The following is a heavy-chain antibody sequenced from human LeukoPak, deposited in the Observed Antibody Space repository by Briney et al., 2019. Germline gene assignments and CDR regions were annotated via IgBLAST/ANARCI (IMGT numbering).Heavy chain of an antibody. D-gene: IGHD2-2*01. CDR3: AREELVPAATWPPYYYYGMDV. J-gene: IGHJ6*02. CDR2: ISYDGSNK. CDR1: GFTFSSYA. V-gene: IGHV3-30-3*01. Sequence: GRSLRLSCAASGFTFSSYAMHWVRQAPGKGLEWVAVISYDGSNKYYADSVKGRFTISSDNSKNTLYLQMSSLRAEDTAVYYCAREELVPAATWPPYYYYGMDVWGQGTTVTVSS.